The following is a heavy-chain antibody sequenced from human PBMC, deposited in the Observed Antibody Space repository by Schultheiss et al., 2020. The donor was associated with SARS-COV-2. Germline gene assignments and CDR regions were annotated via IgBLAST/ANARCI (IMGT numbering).Heavy chain of an antibody. CDR3: ARVGPYYGMDV. V-gene: IGHV3-9*01. D-gene: IGHD1-26*01. CDR2: ISWNSGSI. Sequence: SLKISCAASGFTFDDYAMHWVRQAPGKGLEWVSGISWNSGSIGYADSVKGRFTISRDNAKNSLYLQMNSLRAEDTAVYYCARVGPYYGMDVWGQGTTVTVSS. CDR1: GFTFDDYA. J-gene: IGHJ6*02.